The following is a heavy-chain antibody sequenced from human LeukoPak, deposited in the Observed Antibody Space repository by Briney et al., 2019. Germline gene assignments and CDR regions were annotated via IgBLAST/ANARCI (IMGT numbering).Heavy chain of an antibody. CDR1: GYTFTSYG. CDR2: ISAYNGNT. Sequence: ATVKVSCKASGYTFTSYGISWVRQAPGQGLEWMGWISAYNGNTNYAQKLQGRVTMTTDTSTSTAYMELRSLRSDDTAVYYCARASRDGYTEDYWGQGTLVTVSS. D-gene: IGHD5-24*01. V-gene: IGHV1-18*01. J-gene: IGHJ4*02. CDR3: ARASRDGYTEDY.